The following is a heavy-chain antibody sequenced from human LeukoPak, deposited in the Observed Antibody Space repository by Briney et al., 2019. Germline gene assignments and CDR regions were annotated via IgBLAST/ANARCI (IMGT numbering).Heavy chain of an antibody. CDR2: IYYSGST. D-gene: IGHD3-10*01. J-gene: IGHJ4*02. CDR1: GGSISSSSYY. V-gene: IGHV4-39*07. CDR3: ARDPYSYYGSGSYSSY. Sequence: ASETLSLTCTVSGGSISSSSYYWGWIRQPPGKGLEWIGSIYYSGSTYYNPSLKSRVTISVDTSKNQFSLKLSSVTAADTAVYYCARDPYSYYGSGSYSSYWGQGTLVTVSS.